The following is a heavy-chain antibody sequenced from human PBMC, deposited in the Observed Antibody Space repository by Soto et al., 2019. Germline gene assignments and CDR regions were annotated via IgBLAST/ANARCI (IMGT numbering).Heavy chain of an antibody. D-gene: IGHD3-3*01. CDR1: GFSLTTSGVG. V-gene: IGHV2-5*02. CDR3: AHRVLRAVFGLVTTTAIYFDF. Sequence: QITLNESGPTVVKPTETLTLTCTFSGFSLTTSGVGVGWVRQSPGKAPEGLACIYWDDDKRYSTSLKSRLTITKDTSKNQVVLTMANVDPADTATYYCAHRVLRAVFGLVTTTAIYFDFWGQGTPVVVSS. CDR2: IYWDDDK. J-gene: IGHJ4*02.